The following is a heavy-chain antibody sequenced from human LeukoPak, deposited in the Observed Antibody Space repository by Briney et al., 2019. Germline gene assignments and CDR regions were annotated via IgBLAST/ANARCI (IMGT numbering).Heavy chain of an antibody. Sequence: GGSLRLSCAASGFTFSSYGMHWVRQAPGKGLEWVAFIRYDGSNKYYADSVKGRFTISRDNSKNTLYLQMNSLRAEDTAVYYCAKDERDIVVVPAARHEYYFDYWGQGTLVTVSS. CDR2: IRYDGSNK. CDR1: GFTFSSYG. V-gene: IGHV3-30*02. J-gene: IGHJ4*02. CDR3: AKDERDIVVVPAARHEYYFDY. D-gene: IGHD2-2*01.